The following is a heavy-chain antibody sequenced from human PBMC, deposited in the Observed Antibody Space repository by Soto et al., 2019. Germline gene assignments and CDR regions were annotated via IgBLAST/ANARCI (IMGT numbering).Heavy chain of an antibody. Sequence: GASVKVSCKASGYTFTSYYMHWVRQAPGQGLEWMGWINPNSGGTNYAQKFQGWVTMTRDTSISTAYMELSRLRSDDTAVYYCAKGEALLWFGESDYFDYWGQGTLVTVSS. CDR3: AKGEALLWFGESDYFDY. CDR1: GYTFTSYY. J-gene: IGHJ4*02. D-gene: IGHD3-10*01. V-gene: IGHV1-2*04. CDR2: INPNSGGT.